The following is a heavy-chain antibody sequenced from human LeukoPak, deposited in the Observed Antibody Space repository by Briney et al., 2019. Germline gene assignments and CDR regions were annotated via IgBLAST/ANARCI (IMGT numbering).Heavy chain of an antibody. V-gene: IGHV4-59*01. D-gene: IGHD1-14*01. CDR2: IYYSGST. Sequence: SETLSLTCTVSGGSISIYYWSWIRQPPGKGLEWIGYIYYSGSTNYNPSLKSRVTISVDTSKNQFSLKLSSVTDADTAVYYCARVSPGTLTTFDYWGQGTLVTVSS. J-gene: IGHJ4*02. CDR3: ARVSPGTLTTFDY. CDR1: GGSISIYY.